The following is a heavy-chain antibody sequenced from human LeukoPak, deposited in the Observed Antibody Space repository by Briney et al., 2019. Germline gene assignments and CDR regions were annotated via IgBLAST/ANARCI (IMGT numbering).Heavy chain of an antibody. CDR1: GFTFSNYW. V-gene: IGHV3-74*01. CDR2: IKGDGSHT. J-gene: IGHJ5*01. D-gene: IGHD3-9*01. CDR3: VRDWDHFDFDS. Sequence: GSLRLSCAASGFTFSNYWMHWVRQAPGKGLVWVSRIKGDGSHTIYADSVKGRFTISRDNAKNTLYLQMKSLRAEDTAVYYCVRDWDHFDFDSWGLGTLVTVSS.